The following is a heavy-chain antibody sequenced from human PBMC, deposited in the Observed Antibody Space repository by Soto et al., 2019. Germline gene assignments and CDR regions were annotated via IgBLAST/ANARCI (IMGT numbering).Heavy chain of an antibody. CDR3: ARHWGRKVFDY. J-gene: IGHJ4*02. Sequence: SETLSLNCTVTGGSIAISSYYWGCVLQPPGKGLEWIGNMYYSGSTYYTPSLKSRVPLSVDTSKNQFSLKLSSVTAADTAVYYCARHWGRKVFDYWGQGTLVTVS. V-gene: IGHV4-39*01. CDR2: MYYSGST. D-gene: IGHD3-16*01. CDR1: GGSIAISSYY.